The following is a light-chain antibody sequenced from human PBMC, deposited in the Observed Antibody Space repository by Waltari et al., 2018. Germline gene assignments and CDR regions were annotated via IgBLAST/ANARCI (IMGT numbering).Light chain of an antibody. J-gene: IGLJ2*01. Sequence: QSALTQPASVSGSLGQPITIPCTGTSGDVCGFNYVPCYQPPPDKAPKLILYAVRFRPSGVSDRFSGSKSGNTASLTISGLQAEDEADYYCSSYKSGDTRIFGGGTKVTVL. CDR2: AVR. CDR3: SSYKSGDTRI. V-gene: IGLV2-14*01. CDR1: SGDVCGFNY.